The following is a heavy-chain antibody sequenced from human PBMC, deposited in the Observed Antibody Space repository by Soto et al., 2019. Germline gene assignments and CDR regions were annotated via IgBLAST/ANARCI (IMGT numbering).Heavy chain of an antibody. V-gene: IGHV3-30-3*01. J-gene: IGHJ6*02. CDR3: ARDYGSFTYYFYGMDV. CDR2: ISYDGNKK. D-gene: IGHD3-10*01. Sequence: GSLRLSCAASGFTFSRYTMHWVRQAPGKGLECVAIISYDGNKKYYADSVKGRFTISRDNSKNTLFLQMNSLRTEDTAVYYCARDYGSFTYYFYGMDVWGQGTTVTVSS. CDR1: GFTFSRYT.